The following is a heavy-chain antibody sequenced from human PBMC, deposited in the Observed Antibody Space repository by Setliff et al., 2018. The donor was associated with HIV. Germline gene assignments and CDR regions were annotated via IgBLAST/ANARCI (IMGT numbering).Heavy chain of an antibody. D-gene: IGHD1-1*01. CDR3: TRHSTDPWSLLDY. CDR1: GFTFSGSA. Sequence: GSLRLSCAASGFTFSGSAMHWVRQASGKGLEWVGRIRSKGYGSATAYAASVKGRFTISRDDSKNTAYLQMDSLKPEDTVVYYCTRHSTDPWSLLDYWGQGTLVTVSS. J-gene: IGHJ4*02. CDR2: IRSKGYGSAT. V-gene: IGHV3-73*01.